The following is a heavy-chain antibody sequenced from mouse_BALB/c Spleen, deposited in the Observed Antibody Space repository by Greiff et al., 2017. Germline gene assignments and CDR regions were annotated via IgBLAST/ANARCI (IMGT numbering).Heavy chain of an antibody. D-gene: IGHD1-1*01. CDR1: GFDFSRYW. J-gene: IGHJ4*01. CDR2: INPDSSTI. CDR3: ARPAIYYYGSSPYYAMDY. Sequence: EVQLVESGGGLVQPGGSLKLSCAASGFDFSRYWMSWVRQAPGKGLEWIGEINPDSSTINYTPSLKDKFIISRDNAKNTLYLQMSKVRSEDTALYYCARPAIYYYGSSPYYAMDYWGQGTSVTVSS. V-gene: IGHV4-1*02.